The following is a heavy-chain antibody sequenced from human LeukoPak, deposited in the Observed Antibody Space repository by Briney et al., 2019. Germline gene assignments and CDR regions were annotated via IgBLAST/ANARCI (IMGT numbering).Heavy chain of an antibody. V-gene: IGHV4-34*01. CDR3: ARWGGYYSTFDN. CDR1: GGSFSGYY. Sequence: PSETLSLTCAVYGGSFSGYYWSWIRQPPGKGLEWIGEINHSGSTNYNPSLKSRVTISVDTSKNQFSLKLSSVTAADTAVYYCARWGGYYSTFDNWGQGTLVTVSS. J-gene: IGHJ4*02. CDR2: INHSGST. D-gene: IGHD3-22*01.